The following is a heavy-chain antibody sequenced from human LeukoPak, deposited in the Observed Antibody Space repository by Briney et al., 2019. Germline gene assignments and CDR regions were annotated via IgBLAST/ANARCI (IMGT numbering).Heavy chain of an antibody. D-gene: IGHD2-2*01. Sequence: GRSLRPSRAPSGFTFTSYSINWVRQAPGQGQEWVGSISNSSRYIYHADPVKGRLTISRDNAKNSLYLQMNSLRDEDTAVYYCASLGYCSSTSCQGVAFDIWGQGTMVTVSS. V-gene: IGHV3-21*01. CDR1: GFTFTSYS. CDR3: ASLGYCSSTSCQGVAFDI. CDR2: ISNSSRYI. J-gene: IGHJ3*02.